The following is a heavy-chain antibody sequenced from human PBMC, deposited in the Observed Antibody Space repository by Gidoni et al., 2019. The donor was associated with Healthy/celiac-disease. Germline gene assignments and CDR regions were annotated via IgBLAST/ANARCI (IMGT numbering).Heavy chain of an antibody. CDR1: VFTFRSYV. D-gene: IGHD3-22*01. V-gene: IGHV3-33*01. CDR3: ARDSTVYYYDSSGDAFDI. Sequence: QVQLVESGAGVVPPGRSLSLSCAAPVFTFRSYVQHWGRQGPGKGLEWVAVIWSDGSNKYNEDDVKGRFTISRDNSKNTMYLQMNSLRAEDTAVDYCARDSTVYYYDSSGDAFDIWGQGTMVTVSS. J-gene: IGHJ3*02. CDR2: IWSDGSNK.